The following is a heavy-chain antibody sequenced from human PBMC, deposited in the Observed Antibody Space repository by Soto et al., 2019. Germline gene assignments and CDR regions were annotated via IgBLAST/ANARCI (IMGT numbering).Heavy chain of an antibody. CDR1: GFTFDDYA. CDR2: ITWNSGII. Sequence: EVQLVESGGGLVQPGRSLRLSCAASGFTFDDYAMHWVRQPPGKGLEWVSGITWNSGIIGYADSVKGRFTISRDNAKNSLYLQMNSLRPEDTALYSCAKDQGYSTSYYGYVDLWGRGTLVTVSS. J-gene: IGHJ2*01. D-gene: IGHD6-13*01. CDR3: AKDQGYSTSYYGYVDL. V-gene: IGHV3-9*01.